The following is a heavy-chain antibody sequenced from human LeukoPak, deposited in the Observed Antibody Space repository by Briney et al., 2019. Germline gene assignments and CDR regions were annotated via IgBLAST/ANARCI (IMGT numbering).Heavy chain of an antibody. CDR2: IWYDGSNK. CDR1: GFTFSSYG. V-gene: IGHV3-33*01. J-gene: IGHJ6*02. CDR3: ARAGASYSGYDVPYYYYGMDV. Sequence: GGSLRLSCAASGFTFSSYGMHWVRQAPGKGLEWVAVIWYDGSNKYYADSVKGRFTISRDNSKNTLYLKMNSLRAEDTAVYYCARAGASYSGYDVPYYYYGMDVWGQGTTVTVSS. D-gene: IGHD5-12*01.